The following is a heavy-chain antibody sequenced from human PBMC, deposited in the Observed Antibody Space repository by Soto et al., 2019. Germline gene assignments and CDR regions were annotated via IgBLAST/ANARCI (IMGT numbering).Heavy chain of an antibody. CDR1: GYIFTNYP. CDR2: INTGNGTT. CDR3: ASNAFDY. V-gene: IGHV1-3*04. D-gene: IGHD2-8*01. J-gene: IGHJ4*02. Sequence: QVHFVQSGTEVKKSGASVKVSCKTSGYIFTNYPIHWVRQAPGRRLEWVGWINTGNGTTRYSPRLQGRVSLKTDTSASTVYLDLTSLRFEDTAVYYCASNAFDYWGQGTLVAVSP.